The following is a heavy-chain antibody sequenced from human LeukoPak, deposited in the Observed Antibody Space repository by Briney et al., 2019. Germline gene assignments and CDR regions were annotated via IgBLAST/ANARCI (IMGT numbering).Heavy chain of an antibody. Sequence: PSETLSLTCTVSGCSISSYYWSWIRQPPGKGLEWIGYISYSGSTNYNPSLKSRVTISLDTSKNQFSLKLSSVTAADTAVYYCAGHHPRNTVDFWGQGTLVTVSS. J-gene: IGHJ4*02. D-gene: IGHD2/OR15-2a*01. V-gene: IGHV4-59*08. CDR2: ISYSGST. CDR3: AGHHPRNTVDF. CDR1: GCSISSYY.